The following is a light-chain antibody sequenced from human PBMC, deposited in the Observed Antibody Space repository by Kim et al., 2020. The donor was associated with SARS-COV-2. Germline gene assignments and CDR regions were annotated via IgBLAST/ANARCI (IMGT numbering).Light chain of an antibody. CDR3: QAWDRSTAV. V-gene: IGLV3-1*01. CDR2: QDT. J-gene: IGLJ3*02. Sequence: SYELTQPPSVSVSPEQTASITCFGVKLGDNYVSWYQQRPGQSPVVVFYQDTNRPSGIPERFSGSNSGNTATLTISGAQAMDGADYYCQAWDRSTAVFGGGTQVTVL. CDR1: KLGDNY.